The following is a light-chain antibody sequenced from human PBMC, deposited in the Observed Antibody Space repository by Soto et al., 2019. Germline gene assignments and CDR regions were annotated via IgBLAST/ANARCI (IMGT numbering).Light chain of an antibody. Sequence: EIVMTQSPATLSVSPVERATLSCMASQSVSSYLAWYQQRPGQAPRLLIYGASSRATGIPDRFSGSGSGTDFTLTISRLEPEDFAVYYCQQYGSSPGLTFGGGTKVDIK. CDR3: QQYGSSPGLT. V-gene: IGKV3-20*01. J-gene: IGKJ4*01. CDR1: QSVSSY. CDR2: GAS.